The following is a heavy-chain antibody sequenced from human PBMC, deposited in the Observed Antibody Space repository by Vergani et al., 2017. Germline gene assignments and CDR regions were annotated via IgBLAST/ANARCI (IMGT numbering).Heavy chain of an antibody. Sequence: QVQLVQSGAEVKKPGSSVKVSCKASGGTFSSYAISWVRQAPGQGLEWMGGIIPIFGTANYAQKFQGRVTITADESTSTAYMELSSLRSEDTAVYYCAGGYCSVGSCYSGWFDPWGQGTLVTVSS. CDR2: IIPIFGTA. CDR1: GGTFSSYA. D-gene: IGHD2-15*01. V-gene: IGHV1-69*12. CDR3: AGGYCSVGSCYSGWFDP. J-gene: IGHJ5*02.